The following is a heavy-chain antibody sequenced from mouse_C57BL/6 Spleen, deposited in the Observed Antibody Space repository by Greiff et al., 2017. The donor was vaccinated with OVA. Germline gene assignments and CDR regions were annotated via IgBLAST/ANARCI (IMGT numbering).Heavy chain of an antibody. J-gene: IGHJ4*01. V-gene: IGHV1-76*01. CDR1: GYTFTDYY. CDR3: AVDYDVGGGYAMDY. CDR2: IYPGSGNT. Sequence: QVQLQQSGAELVRPGASVKLSCKASGYTFTDYYINWVKQRPGQGLEWIARIYPGSGNTYYNEKFKGKATLTAEKSSSTAYMQLSSLTSEDSAVYFCAVDYDVGGGYAMDYWGQGTSVTVSS. D-gene: IGHD2-4*01.